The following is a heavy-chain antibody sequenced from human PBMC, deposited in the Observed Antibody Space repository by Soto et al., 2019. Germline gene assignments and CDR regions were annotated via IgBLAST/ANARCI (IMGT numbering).Heavy chain of an antibody. Sequence: QVQLVQSGAEVKKPGASVKVSCKASGYTFTSYGISWVRQAPGQGLEWMGWISAYNGNTNYRQKLQGRVTMTTDTSTSTAYMELRSLRSDATAVYYCARDADIVVVPAAAPYYFDYWGQGTLVTVSS. D-gene: IGHD2-2*01. V-gene: IGHV1-18*01. CDR2: ISAYNGNT. J-gene: IGHJ4*02. CDR3: ARDADIVVVPAAAPYYFDY. CDR1: GYTFTSYG.